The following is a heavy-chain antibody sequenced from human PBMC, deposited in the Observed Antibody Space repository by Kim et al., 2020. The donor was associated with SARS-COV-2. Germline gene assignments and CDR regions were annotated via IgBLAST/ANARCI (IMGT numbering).Heavy chain of an antibody. Sequence: GKGRFTISRDNSKNTLYLQMNSLRAEDTAVYYRAKGPVGSSWYSLSFADYWGQGTLVTVSS. J-gene: IGHJ4*02. V-gene: IGHV3-23*01. D-gene: IGHD6-13*01. CDR3: AKGPVGSSWYSLSFADY.